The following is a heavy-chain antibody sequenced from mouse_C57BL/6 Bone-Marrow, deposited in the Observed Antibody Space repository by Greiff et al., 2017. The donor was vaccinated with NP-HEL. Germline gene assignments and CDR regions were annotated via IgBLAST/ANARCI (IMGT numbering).Heavy chain of an antibody. V-gene: IGHV1-81*01. J-gene: IGHJ2*01. CDR2: IYPRSGNT. D-gene: IGHD1-1*01. CDR3: ARARSLLLRTGDY. CDR1: GYTFTSYG. Sequence: VQLVESGAELARPGASVKLSCKASGYTFTSYGISWVKQRTGQGLEWIGEIYPRSGNTYYNEKFKGKATLTADKSSSTAYMELRSLTSEDSAVYFCARARSLLLRTGDYWGQGTTLTVSS.